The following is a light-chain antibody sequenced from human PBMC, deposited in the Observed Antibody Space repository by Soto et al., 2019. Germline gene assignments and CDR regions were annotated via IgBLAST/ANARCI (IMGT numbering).Light chain of an antibody. CDR2: ENN. J-gene: IGLJ3*02. CDR1: SSSIGNNY. CDR3: GTWDGSLSAWV. Sequence: QSVLTQPPSVSAAPGQKVTISCSGSSSSIGNNYVSWYHHLPGTAPKLLIYENNKRPSGIPDRFSASKSGTSASLGITGLQSGDEADYYCGTWDGSLSAWVFGGGTQLTVL. V-gene: IGLV1-51*02.